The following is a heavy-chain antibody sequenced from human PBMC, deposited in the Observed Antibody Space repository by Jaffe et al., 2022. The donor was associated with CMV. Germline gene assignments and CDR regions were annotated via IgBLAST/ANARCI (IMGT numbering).Heavy chain of an antibody. CDR3: ANTGAGGSSSSYYYYMDV. CDR2: ISGSGGST. J-gene: IGHJ6*03. V-gene: IGHV3-23*04. Sequence: EVQLVESGGGLVQPGGSLRLSCAASGFTFSSYAMSWVRQAPGKGLEWVSAISGSGGSTYYADSVKGRFTISRDNSKNTLYLQMNSLRAEDTAVYYCANTGAGGSSSSYYYYMDVWGKGTTVTVSS. D-gene: IGHD6-6*01. CDR1: GFTFSSYA.